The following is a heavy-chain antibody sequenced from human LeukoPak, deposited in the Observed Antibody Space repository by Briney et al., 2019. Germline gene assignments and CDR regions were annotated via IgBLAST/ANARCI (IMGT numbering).Heavy chain of an antibody. V-gene: IGHV4-59*01. D-gene: IGHD4-17*01. CDR1: GGSISNYY. J-gene: IGHJ4*02. CDR3: ARATTYGDADY. CDR2: MYSSGTT. Sequence: TSETLSLTCTVPGGSISNYYCSWIRQPPGKGLQWIGYMYSSGTTNYNPSLKSRVTISVDTSKNQFSLTLSSVTAADTAVYYCARATTYGDADYWGQGTLVTVSS.